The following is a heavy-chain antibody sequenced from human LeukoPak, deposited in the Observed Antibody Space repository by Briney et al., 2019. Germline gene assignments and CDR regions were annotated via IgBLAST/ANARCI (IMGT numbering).Heavy chain of an antibody. CDR2: IYYSGST. CDR1: DGSFSDYY. CDR3: ARAAVTTSALAFDI. D-gene: IGHD4-17*01. V-gene: IGHV4-59*01. J-gene: IGHJ3*02. Sequence: SETLSLTCAVFDGSFSDYYWSWIRQPPGKGLEWIGYIYYSGSTNYNPSLKSRVTISVDTSKNQFSLKLSSVTAADTAVYYCARAAVTTSALAFDIWGQGTMVTVSS.